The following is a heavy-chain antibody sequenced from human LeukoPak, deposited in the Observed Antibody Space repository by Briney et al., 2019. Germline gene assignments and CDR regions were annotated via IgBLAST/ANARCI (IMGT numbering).Heavy chain of an antibody. CDR2: INHSGST. D-gene: IGHD5-24*01. J-gene: IGHJ6*04. Sequence: SETLSLTCAVYGGSFSGYYWSWIRQPPGKGLEWIGEINHSGSTNYNPSLKSRVTISVDTSENQFSLKLSSVTAADTAVYYCARGVRDGYNYLCTLDVWGKGTTVTVSS. V-gene: IGHV4-34*01. CDR3: ARGVRDGYNYLCTLDV. CDR1: GGSFSGYY.